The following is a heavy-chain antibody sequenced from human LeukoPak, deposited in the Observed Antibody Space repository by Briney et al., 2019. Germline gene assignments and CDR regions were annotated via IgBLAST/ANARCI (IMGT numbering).Heavy chain of an antibody. CDR3: ARSGPMYYDFWSGYCEFDY. CDR2: TYYRSKWYN. Sequence: SQTLSLTCAISGDSVSSNSAAWNWIRQSPSRGLEWLGRTYYRSKWYNDYAVSVKSRITINPDTSKNQFSLELNSVTPEDTAVYYCARSGPMYYDFWSGYCEFDYWGQGTLVTVSS. J-gene: IGHJ4*02. D-gene: IGHD3-3*01. CDR1: GDSVSSNSAA. V-gene: IGHV6-1*01.